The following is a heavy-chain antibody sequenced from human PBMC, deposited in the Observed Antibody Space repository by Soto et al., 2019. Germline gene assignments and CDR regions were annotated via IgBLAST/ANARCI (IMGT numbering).Heavy chain of an antibody. J-gene: IGHJ4*02. CDR2: ISYSGTT. CDR1: GGSISSGNYY. Sequence: QVQLQESGPGLVKPSQTLSLTCTVSGGSISSGNYYWSWIRQPPGKGLEWIGFISYSGTTHYSASLMSRVSXPXXXSXXQFSLDLSSVTAADTAVYYCATMGTPVTGLYYFDYWGQGTLVTVSS. D-gene: IGHD4-17*01. CDR3: ATMGTPVTGLYYFDY. V-gene: IGHV4-30-4*01.